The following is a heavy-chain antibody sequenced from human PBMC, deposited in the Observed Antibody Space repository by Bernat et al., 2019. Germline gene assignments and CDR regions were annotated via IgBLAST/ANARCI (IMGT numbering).Heavy chain of an antibody. CDR1: GFTFTNFA. CDR2: ISYDGNSK. J-gene: IGHJ4*02. Sequence: QVHLVESGGGVVQSGRSLRVSCAASGFTFTNFAIHWVRPAPGKGLEWVAVISYDGNSKYYADSVKGRFIISRDNSKSTLSLQMNSLRPDDTAVYYCVRDLGPSGLGSGWPLCCWGQGTQVTVSS. CDR3: VRDLGPSGLGSGWPLCC. D-gene: IGHD6-19*01. V-gene: IGHV3-30-3*01.